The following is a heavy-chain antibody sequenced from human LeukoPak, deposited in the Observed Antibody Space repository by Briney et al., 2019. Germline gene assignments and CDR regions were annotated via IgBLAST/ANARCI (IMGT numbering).Heavy chain of an antibody. Sequence: ASVKVSCKASGYTFTSYDINWVRQATGQGLEWMGWMNPNSGNTGYAQKFQGRVTITRNTSISTAYMELSSLRSEDTAVYYCARGPTYSSSWPNYYYYYMDVWGKGTTVTVSS. CDR2: MNPNSGNT. V-gene: IGHV1-8*03. D-gene: IGHD6-13*01. CDR3: ARGPTYSSSWPNYYYYYMDV. J-gene: IGHJ6*03. CDR1: GYTFTSYD.